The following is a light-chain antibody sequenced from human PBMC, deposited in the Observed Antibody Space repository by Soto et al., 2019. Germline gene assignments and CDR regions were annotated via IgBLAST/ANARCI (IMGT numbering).Light chain of an antibody. V-gene: IGKV1-33*01. J-gene: IGKJ5*01. CDR3: QQYENLPT. Sequence: DIQMTQSPSSVSASVGDRVTITCRASQGISRWLAWYQQKSGKAPKLLIYAASNLEAGVPSRFRGSGSGTDFTFTISRLQPEDIATYYCQQYENLPTFGQGTRLEIK. CDR2: AAS. CDR1: QGISRW.